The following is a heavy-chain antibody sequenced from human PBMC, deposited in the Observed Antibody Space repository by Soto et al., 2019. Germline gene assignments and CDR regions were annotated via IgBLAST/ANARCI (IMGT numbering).Heavy chain of an antibody. Sequence: QVQLVQSGAEVKKPGSSVKVSCKASGGTFSSYTISWVRQAPGQGLEWMGRIIPILGIAHYAQKFQGRVTITADKSTSTAYMELSSLRSEDTAVYYCARDDYDILTGYYYGMDVWGQGTTVTVSS. CDR3: ARDDYDILTGYYYGMDV. CDR2: IIPILGIA. D-gene: IGHD3-9*01. V-gene: IGHV1-69*08. J-gene: IGHJ6*02. CDR1: GGTFSSYT.